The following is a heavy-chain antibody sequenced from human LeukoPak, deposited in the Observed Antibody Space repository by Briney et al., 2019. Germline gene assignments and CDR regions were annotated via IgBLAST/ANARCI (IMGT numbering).Heavy chain of an antibody. D-gene: IGHD3-10*01. J-gene: IGHJ4*02. V-gene: IGHV3-30*02. CDR3: AKNEDTYYYGSGSL. Sequence: GGSLRLSCAASGFTFSSYEMNWVRQAPGKGLEWVAFIRYDGSNKYYADSVKGRFTISRDNSKNTLYLQMNSLRAEDTAVYCCAKNEDTYYYGSGSLWGQGTLVTVSS. CDR2: IRYDGSNK. CDR1: GFTFSSYE.